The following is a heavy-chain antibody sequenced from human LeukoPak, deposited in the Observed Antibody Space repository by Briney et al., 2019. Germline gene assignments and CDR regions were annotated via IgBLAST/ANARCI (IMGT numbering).Heavy chain of an antibody. Sequence: PGRSLRLSCAASGFTFSSYGMPWVRQAPGKGLEWVAVISYDGSNKYYADSVKGRFTISRDNSKNTLYLQMNSLRAEDTAVYYCANGPYSSGWYFDYWGQGTLVTVSS. CDR1: GFTFSSYG. V-gene: IGHV3-30*18. CDR2: ISYDGSNK. D-gene: IGHD6-19*01. J-gene: IGHJ4*02. CDR3: ANGPYSSGWYFDY.